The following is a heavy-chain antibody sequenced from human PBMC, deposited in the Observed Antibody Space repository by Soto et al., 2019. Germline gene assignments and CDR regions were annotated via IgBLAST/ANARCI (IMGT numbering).Heavy chain of an antibody. CDR1: GESFSGHI. Sequence: QVQLQQSGAGLLKPSETLSLTCAVYGESFSGHIWTWIRPTPGKGLQWIGQINHSGSASYNPSLKSRVTISVHTSNSQFSLELSSVTAADTAVYYCARGLITGSHYSGGWYYFDSWGQGTQVTVSS. V-gene: IGHV4-34*01. CDR2: INHSGSA. J-gene: IGHJ4*02. D-gene: IGHD6-19*01. CDR3: ARGLITGSHYSGGWYYFDS.